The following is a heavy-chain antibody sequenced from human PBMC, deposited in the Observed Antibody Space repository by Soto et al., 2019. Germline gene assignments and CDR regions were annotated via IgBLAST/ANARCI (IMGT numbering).Heavy chain of an antibody. J-gene: IGHJ5*02. Sequence: QLQLQESGPGLVKPSETLSLTCTVSGGSISSSDFYWGWLRQTPGKGLEFIGSMYYSGTTYYNPSPESRVTFSVATSQNQFALKLISVTAADAAVYYCAVVDSTGNWFDPWGEGALVTVSS. CDR1: GGSISSSDFY. V-gene: IGHV4-39*01. CDR2: MYYSGTT. D-gene: IGHD6-25*01. CDR3: AVVDSTGNWFDP.